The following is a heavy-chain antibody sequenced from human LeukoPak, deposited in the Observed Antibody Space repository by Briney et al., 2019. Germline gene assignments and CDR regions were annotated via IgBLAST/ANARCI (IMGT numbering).Heavy chain of an antibody. CDR2: IIPIFGTA. Sequence: SVKVSCKASGGTFSSYAISWVRQAPGQGLEWMGGIIPIFGTANYAQKFQGRVTITADESTSTAYMELTSLRSEDTAVYYCARDGTYYDFWSGQTYYYYMDVWGKGTTVTVSS. D-gene: IGHD3-3*01. J-gene: IGHJ6*03. CDR1: GGTFSSYA. V-gene: IGHV1-69*01. CDR3: ARDGTYYDFWSGQTYYYYMDV.